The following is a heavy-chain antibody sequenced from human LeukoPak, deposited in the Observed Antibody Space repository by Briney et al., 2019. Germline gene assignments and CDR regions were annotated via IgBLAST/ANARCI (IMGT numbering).Heavy chain of an antibody. V-gene: IGHV3-9*01. CDR3: AKGGDYSLGYYFDY. CDR1: GFTFDDYA. CDR2: ISWNSGSI. D-gene: IGHD2-15*01. Sequence: PGGSLRLSCAASGFTFDDYAMHWVRHAPGKGLEWVSGISWNSGSIGYADSVKGRFTISRDNAKNSLYLQMNSLRAEDTALYYCAKGGDYSLGYYFDYWGQGTLVTVSS. J-gene: IGHJ4*02.